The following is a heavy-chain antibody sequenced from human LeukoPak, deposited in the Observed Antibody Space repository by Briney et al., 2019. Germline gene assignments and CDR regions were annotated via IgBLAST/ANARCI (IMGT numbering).Heavy chain of an antibody. CDR2: ISAYNGNT. Sequence: ASVKVSCKASGYTFTSYGISWVRQAPGQGLEWMGWISAYNGNTNYAQKLQGRVTMTTDTSTSTAYMELRSLRSDDTAVYYCARDSGRYNWNYRADYWGQGTLVTVSS. CDR1: GYTFTSYG. J-gene: IGHJ4*02. CDR3: ARDSGRYNWNYRADY. D-gene: IGHD1-7*01. V-gene: IGHV1-18*01.